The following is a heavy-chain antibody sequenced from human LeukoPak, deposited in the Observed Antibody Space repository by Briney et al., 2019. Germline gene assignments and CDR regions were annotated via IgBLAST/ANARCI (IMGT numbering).Heavy chain of an antibody. Sequence: ASVTVSCKVSGYTLTELSMHWVRQAPGKGLEWMGWISTYNGNTNYAQKLQGRVAMTTDTSTTTAYMELRSLRSDDTAVYYCARGSSYGFSMGYWGQGTLVTVSS. D-gene: IGHD5-18*01. CDR3: ARGSSYGFSMGY. CDR1: GYTLTELS. J-gene: IGHJ4*02. V-gene: IGHV1-18*01. CDR2: ISTYNGNT.